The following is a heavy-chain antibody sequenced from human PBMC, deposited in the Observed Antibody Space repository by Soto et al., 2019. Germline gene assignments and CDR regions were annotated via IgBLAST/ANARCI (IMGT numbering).Heavy chain of an antibody. J-gene: IGHJ6*02. D-gene: IGHD2-21*02. CDR3: TRDGDGRMTTNPYYYYGMDV. CDR1: GGPISGYY. V-gene: IGHV4-59*01. CDR2: VYYSGGA. Sequence: SETLSLTCTVSGGPISGYYWSWIRQPPGKGLEWIGNVYYSGGAKYNPSVKRRVSISVDTSKNQFSLNLSSVTAADTTVYYCTRDGDGRMTTNPYYYYGMDVWGPGITVTVSS.